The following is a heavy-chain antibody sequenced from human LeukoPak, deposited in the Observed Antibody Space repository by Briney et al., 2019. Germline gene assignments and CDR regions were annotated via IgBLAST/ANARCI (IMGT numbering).Heavy chain of an antibody. CDR1: GGSISSSSYY. Sequence: SETLSLTCTVSGGSISSSSYYWGWIRQPPGKGLEWTGSIYYSGSTYYNPSLKSRVTISVDMSKNQFSLNLSSVTAADTAVYYCAVGLVGTITQFDYWGQGTLVTVSS. CDR3: AVGLVGTITQFDY. CDR2: IYYSGST. D-gene: IGHD1-26*01. J-gene: IGHJ4*02. V-gene: IGHV4-39*07.